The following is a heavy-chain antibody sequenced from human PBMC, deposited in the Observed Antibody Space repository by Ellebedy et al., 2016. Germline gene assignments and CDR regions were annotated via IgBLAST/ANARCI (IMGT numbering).Heavy chain of an antibody. Sequence: GESLKISCAVSGFIFRTYAMTWVRQAPGKGLEWVSGITPSGVDTYYADSVKGRFTISRDNSKNTLYLQMNSLRVDDTAVYYCAGKAPQFQFDYWGQGTLVTVSS. V-gene: IGHV3-23*01. CDR2: ITPSGVDT. CDR3: AGKAPQFQFDY. J-gene: IGHJ4*02. D-gene: IGHD4-23*01. CDR1: GFIFRTYA.